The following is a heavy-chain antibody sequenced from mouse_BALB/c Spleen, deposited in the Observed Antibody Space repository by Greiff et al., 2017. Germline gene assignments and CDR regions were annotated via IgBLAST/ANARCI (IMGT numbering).Heavy chain of an antibody. CDR1: GFTFSSFG. CDR3: ARYDYDGFAY. Sequence: EVLLVESGGGLVQPGGSRKLSCAASGFTFSSFGMHWVRQSPEKGLEWVAYISSGSSPIYYADTVKGRFTISRDNPKNTLFLQLTSLRSEDTAMYYCARYDYDGFAYWGQGILVTVSA. D-gene: IGHD2-4*01. CDR2: ISSGSSPI. V-gene: IGHV5-17*02. J-gene: IGHJ3*01.